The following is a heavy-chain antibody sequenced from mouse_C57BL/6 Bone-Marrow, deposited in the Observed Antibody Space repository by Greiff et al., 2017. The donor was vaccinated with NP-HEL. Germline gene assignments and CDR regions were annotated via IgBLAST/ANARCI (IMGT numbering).Heavy chain of an antibody. D-gene: IGHD1-1*01. CDR3: ARDYGRGPDF. CDR1: GYTFTSYG. V-gene: IGHV1-81*01. CDR2: IYPRSGNT. Sequence: VMLVESGAELARPGASVKLSCKASGYTFTSYGISWVKQRTGQGLEWIGEIYPRSGNTYYNEKFKGKATLTADKSSSTAYMELRSLTSEDSAVYFCARDYGRGPDFWGQGTTLTVSS. J-gene: IGHJ2*01.